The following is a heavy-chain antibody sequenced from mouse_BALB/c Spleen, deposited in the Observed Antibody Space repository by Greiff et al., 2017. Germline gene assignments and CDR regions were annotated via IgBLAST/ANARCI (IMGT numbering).Heavy chain of an antibody. CDR1: GFTFSSYT. V-gene: IGHV5-9*03. Sequence: VQLKESGGGLVKPGGSLKLSCAASGFTFSSYTMSWVRQTPEKRLEWVATISSGGGNTYYPDSVKGRFTISRDNAKNNLYLQMSSLRSEDTALYYCARYLNFDYWGQGTTLTVSS. J-gene: IGHJ2*01. CDR2: ISSGGGNT. CDR3: ARYLNFDY.